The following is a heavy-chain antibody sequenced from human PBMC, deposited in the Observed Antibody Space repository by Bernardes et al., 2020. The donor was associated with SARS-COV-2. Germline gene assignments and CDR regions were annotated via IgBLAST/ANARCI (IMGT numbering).Heavy chain of an antibody. CDR2: IDPSDSYT. CDR3: ATTRTGSYRGVIIMDYGMDV. Sequence: GESLTISCKGSGYSFTSYWISWVRQMPGKGLEWMGRIDPSDSYTNYSPSFQGHVTISADKSISTAYLQWSSLKASDTAMYYCATTRTGSYRGVIIMDYGMDVWGQGTTVTVSS. D-gene: IGHD3-10*01. V-gene: IGHV5-10-1*01. CDR1: GYSFTSYW. J-gene: IGHJ6*02.